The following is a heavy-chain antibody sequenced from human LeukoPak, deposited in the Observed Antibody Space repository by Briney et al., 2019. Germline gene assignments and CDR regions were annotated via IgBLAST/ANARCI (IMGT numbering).Heavy chain of an antibody. Sequence: GGSLRLSCAASGFTFNSYAMNWVRQAPGKGLEWVSTISSSGNNTYYTDSVKGRFTISRDNSKNTLYLQMNSLTAEDTAIYYCAKATGTLGNWGQGTLVTVSS. V-gene: IGHV3-23*01. CDR1: GFTFNSYA. J-gene: IGHJ4*02. CDR2: ISSSGNNT. D-gene: IGHD1-1*01. CDR3: AKATGTLGN.